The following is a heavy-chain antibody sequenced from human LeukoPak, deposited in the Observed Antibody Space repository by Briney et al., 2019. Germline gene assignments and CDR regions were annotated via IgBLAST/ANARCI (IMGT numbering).Heavy chain of an antibody. D-gene: IGHD4-17*01. J-gene: IGHJ4*02. V-gene: IGHV3-74*03. CDR3: VRDQTVFTILDY. Sequence: GGSLRLSCAASGFTFSSYEMNWVRQAPGKGLVWVAAIKTDGSDMQYADSVKGRFAISRDNAKNTVYLQMNSLRDEDTAVYYCVRDQTVFTILDYWGQGTLVTVSS. CDR1: GFTFSSYE. CDR2: IKTDGSDM.